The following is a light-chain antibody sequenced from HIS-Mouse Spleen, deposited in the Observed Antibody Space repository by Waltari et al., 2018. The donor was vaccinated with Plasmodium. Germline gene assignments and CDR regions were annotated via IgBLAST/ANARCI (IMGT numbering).Light chain of an antibody. CDR2: GDS. CDR3: YSTDSSGNHRV. V-gene: IGLV3-10*01. J-gene: IGLJ3*02. CDR1: ALPKKS. Sequence: SYELTQPPSVSVSPGQTARITCSGDALPKKSAYWYQQKSGQAPVLVIYGDSKRPSGIPERFSGSSSGTMATLTISGAQVEDEADYDCYSTDSSGNHRVFGGGTKLTVL.